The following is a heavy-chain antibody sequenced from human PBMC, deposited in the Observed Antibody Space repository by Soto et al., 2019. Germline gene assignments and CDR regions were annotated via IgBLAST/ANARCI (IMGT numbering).Heavy chain of an antibody. J-gene: IGHJ6*02. CDR1: GFTFSSYG. CDR3: AKDSDDFWSWYYCGMDV. CDR2: ISYDGSNK. Sequence: GGSLRLSCAASGFTFSSYGMHWVRQAPGKGLEWVAVISYDGSNKYYADSVKGRFTISRDNSKNTLYLQMNSLRAEDTAVYYCAKDSDDFWSWYYCGMDVWGQGTRVTVSS. V-gene: IGHV3-30*18. D-gene: IGHD3-3*01.